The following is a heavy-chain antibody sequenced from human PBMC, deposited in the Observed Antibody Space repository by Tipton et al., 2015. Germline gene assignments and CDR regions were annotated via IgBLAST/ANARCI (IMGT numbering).Heavy chain of an antibody. V-gene: IGHV3-7*03. CDR3: ARDGYARGAFDY. J-gene: IGHJ4*01. CDR1: GFTFSSYT. D-gene: IGHD2-2*03. Sequence: SLRLSCVASGFTFSSYTMSWVRQAPGKGLEWVANIKQDGSEKYYVDSVKGRFTISRDNAKTSLYLQLNSLRAEDTAVYYCARDGYARGAFDYWGPGTLVTVSS. CDR2: IKQDGSEK.